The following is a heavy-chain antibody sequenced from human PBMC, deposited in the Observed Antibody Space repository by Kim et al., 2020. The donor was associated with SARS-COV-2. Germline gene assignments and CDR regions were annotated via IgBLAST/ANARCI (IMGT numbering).Heavy chain of an antibody. CDR1: GFTVSSTH. CDR3: ARDQGFFAV. V-gene: IGHV3-53*05. CDR2: TYSGGKT. J-gene: IGHJ4*02. Sequence: GGSLRLSCTASGFTVSSTHMSWVRQAPGKGLEWVSVTYSGGKTHYADSVKGRLTTSRDNSKNTLYLQMNSLRVEDTAVYYCARDQGFFAVWGQGNLVTVS.